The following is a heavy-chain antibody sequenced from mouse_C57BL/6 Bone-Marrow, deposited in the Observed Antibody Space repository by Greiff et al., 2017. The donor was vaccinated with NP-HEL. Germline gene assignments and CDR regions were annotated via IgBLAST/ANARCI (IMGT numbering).Heavy chain of an antibody. J-gene: IGHJ1*03. CDR3: AIDYYGNYGTPGGFDV. CDR2: IDPSDSYT. Sequence: VQLQQPGAELVKPGASVKLSCKASGYTFTSYWMQWVKQRPGQGLEWIGEIDPSDSYTNYNQKFKGKATLTVDTSSSTAYMQLSSLTSEDSAVYYCAIDYYGNYGTPGGFDVWGTGTTVTVSS. D-gene: IGHD2-1*01. V-gene: IGHV1-50*01. CDR1: GYTFTSYW.